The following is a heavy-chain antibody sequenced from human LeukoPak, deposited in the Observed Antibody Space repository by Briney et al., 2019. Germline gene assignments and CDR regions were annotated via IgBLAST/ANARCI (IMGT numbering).Heavy chain of an antibody. D-gene: IGHD1-26*01. CDR2: ISYDGSNK. CDR3: ATSSERGATNDY. V-gene: IGHV3-30*03. Sequence: GGSLRLSCAASGFTFSSYGMHWVRQAPGKGLEWVAVISYDGSNKYYADPVKGRFTISRDNSKNTLYLQMNSLRAEDTAVYYCATSSERGATNDYWGQGTLVTVSS. CDR1: GFTFSSYG. J-gene: IGHJ4*02.